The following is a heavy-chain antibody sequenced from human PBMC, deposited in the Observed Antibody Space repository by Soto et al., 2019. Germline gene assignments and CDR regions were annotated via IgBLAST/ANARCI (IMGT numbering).Heavy chain of an antibody. J-gene: IGHJ4*02. CDR3: VEGGFYDGFDY. V-gene: IGHV3-23*01. Sequence: EVQLLESGGGLVQPGGSLRLSCAASGFTFSNFAMSWVRQAPGKGLEWVSSITKSSDRTYYAASVKGRFTISRDNSKNTVFLQMNSLRDEDTDLYYCVEGGFYDGFDYWGQGTLVTVSS. D-gene: IGHD5-12*01. CDR2: ITKSSDRT. CDR1: GFTFSNFA.